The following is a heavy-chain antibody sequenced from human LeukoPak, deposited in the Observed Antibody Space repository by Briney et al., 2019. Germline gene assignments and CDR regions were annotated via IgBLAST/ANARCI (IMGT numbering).Heavy chain of an antibody. CDR1: GFTFSSYA. V-gene: IGHV3-30*04. CDR2: ISYDGSNK. J-gene: IGHJ4*02. D-gene: IGHD3-10*01. CDR3: ARDRSLRGQSTGGFDY. Sequence: AGGSLRLSCAASGFTFSSYAMHWVRQAPGKGLEWVAVISYDGSNKYYADSVKGRFTISRDNAKNSLYLQMNSLRAEDTAVYYCARDRSLRGQSTGGFDYWGQGTLVTVSS.